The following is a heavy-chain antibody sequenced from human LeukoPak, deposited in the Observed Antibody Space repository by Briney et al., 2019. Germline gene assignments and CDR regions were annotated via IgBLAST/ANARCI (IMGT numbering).Heavy chain of an antibody. Sequence: GGSLRLSCAASGFTFSSYAMSLVRQARGKGLEWVSAISGSGGSTYYADSVKGRFTISRDNSKNTLYLQMNSLRAEDTAVYYCAKDLVAGSYLEYFQHWGQGTLVTVSS. V-gene: IGHV3-23*01. J-gene: IGHJ1*01. CDR3: AKDLVAGSYLEYFQH. CDR2: ISGSGGST. D-gene: IGHD3-10*01. CDR1: GFTFSSYA.